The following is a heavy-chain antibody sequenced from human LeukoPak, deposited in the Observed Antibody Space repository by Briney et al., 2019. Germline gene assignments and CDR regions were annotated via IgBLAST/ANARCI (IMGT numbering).Heavy chain of an antibody. CDR2: IYYSVSN. V-gene: IGHV4-39*01. Sequence: SETLSLTCTVSGGSISSSSYYWGWIPQPPGKELEWVGSIYYSVSNYYNPSLKSRVTISVDTSKNQFSLKLSSVTAADTAVYYCARHPPYSSSWYYFDYWGQGTLVTVSS. CDR3: ARHPPYSSSWYYFDY. D-gene: IGHD6-13*01. CDR1: GGSISSSSYY. J-gene: IGHJ4*02.